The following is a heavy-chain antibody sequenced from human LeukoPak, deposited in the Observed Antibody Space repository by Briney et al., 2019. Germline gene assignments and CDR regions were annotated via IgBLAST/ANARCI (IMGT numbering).Heavy chain of an antibody. Sequence: GASVKVSCKASGGVFSTFAISWVRQAPGQGLEWMGGTIPIFHTANYAQKFQGRVTITADKSTSTAYMELSSLRSEDTAVYYCARAYYDSSGYYSFAAFDIWGQGTMVTVSS. CDR3: ARAYYDSSGYYSFAAFDI. V-gene: IGHV1-69*06. J-gene: IGHJ3*02. CDR2: TIPIFHTA. D-gene: IGHD3-22*01. CDR1: GGVFSTFA.